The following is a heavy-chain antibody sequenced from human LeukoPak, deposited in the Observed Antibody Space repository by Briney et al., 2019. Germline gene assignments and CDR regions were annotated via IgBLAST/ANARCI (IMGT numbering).Heavy chain of an antibody. CDR3: AKYSGTMDSSGYDAMDY. V-gene: IGHV3-30*18. D-gene: IGHD3-22*01. Sequence: GGSLRLSCAASGFTFSSYGMHWVRQAPGKGLEWVAVISYDGSNKYYADSVKGRFTISRDNSKNTLYLQMNSLRAEDTAVYYCAKYSGTMDSSGYDAMDYWGQGTLVTVSS. J-gene: IGHJ4*02. CDR1: GFTFSSYG. CDR2: ISYDGSNK.